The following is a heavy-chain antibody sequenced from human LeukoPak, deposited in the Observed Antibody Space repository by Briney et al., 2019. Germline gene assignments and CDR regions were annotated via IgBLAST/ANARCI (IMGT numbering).Heavy chain of an antibody. CDR2: INHSGST. CDR3: AGRDGLRWYFDY. D-gene: IGHD3-3*01. V-gene: IGHV4-34*01. Sequence: PSETLSLTCAVYGGSFSGYYWSWIRQPPGKGLEWIGEINHSGSTNYNPSLKSRVTISVDTSKNQFSLKLSSVTAADTAVYYCAGRDGLRWYFDYWGQGTLVTVSS. CDR1: GGSFSGYY. J-gene: IGHJ4*02.